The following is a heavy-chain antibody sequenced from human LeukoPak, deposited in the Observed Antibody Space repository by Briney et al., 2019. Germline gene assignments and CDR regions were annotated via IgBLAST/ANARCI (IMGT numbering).Heavy chain of an antibody. V-gene: IGHV4-59*01. D-gene: IGHD3-22*01. Sequence: SETLSLTCAVYGGSFSGYYWSWIRQPPGKGLEWIGYIYYSGSTNYNPSLKSRVTISVDTSKNQFSLKLSSVTAADTAVYYCARGTNYYDSSGPGRSGYGMDVWGQGTTVTVSS. CDR1: GGSFSGYY. CDR2: IYYSGST. J-gene: IGHJ6*02. CDR3: ARGTNYYDSSGPGRSGYGMDV.